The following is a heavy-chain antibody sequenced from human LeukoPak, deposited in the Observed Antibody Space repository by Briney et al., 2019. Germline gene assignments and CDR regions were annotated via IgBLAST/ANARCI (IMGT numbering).Heavy chain of an antibody. CDR3: ARDFWSSDAFDI. V-gene: IGHV1-2*02. J-gene: IGHJ3*02. CDR2: INPNSGGT. CDR1: GGTFSSYA. D-gene: IGHD3-3*01. Sequence: ASVKVSCKASGGTFSSYAISWVRQAPGQGLEWMGWINPNSGGTNYAQKFQGRVTMTRDTSISTAYMELSRLRSDDTAVYYCARDFWSSDAFDIWGQGTMVTVSS.